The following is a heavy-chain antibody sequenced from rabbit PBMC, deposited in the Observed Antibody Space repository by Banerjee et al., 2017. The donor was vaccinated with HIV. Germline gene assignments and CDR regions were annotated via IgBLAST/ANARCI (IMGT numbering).Heavy chain of an antibody. CDR2: IYTAGGST. Sequence: EESGGGLVQPEGSLTLNCKASGLDYSSSYWICWVRQAPGKGLEWTGCIYTAGGSTWYASWAKGRFTISKTSSTTVTLQMTSLTAADTATYFCARETSYYFNLWGPGTLVTVS. CDR1: GLDYSSSYW. J-gene: IGHJ4*01. V-gene: IGHV1S45*01. CDR3: ARETSYYFNL.